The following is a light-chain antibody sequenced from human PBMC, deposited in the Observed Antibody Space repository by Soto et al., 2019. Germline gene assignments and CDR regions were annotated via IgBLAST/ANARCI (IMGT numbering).Light chain of an antibody. CDR2: EVS. CDR1: SSDVGSYNL. J-gene: IGLJ2*01. CDR3: CSYAGSFHVV. V-gene: IGLV2-23*02. Sequence: QAVLTQPASVSGSPGQSITISCTGTSSDVGSYNLVSWYQQHPGKAPKLMIYEVSKRPSGVSNRFSGSKSGNTASLTISGLQAEDEADYYCCSYAGSFHVVFGGGTQLTVL.